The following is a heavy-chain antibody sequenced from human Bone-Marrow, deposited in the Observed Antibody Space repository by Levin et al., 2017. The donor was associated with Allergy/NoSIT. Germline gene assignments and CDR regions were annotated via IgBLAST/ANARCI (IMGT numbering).Heavy chain of an antibody. CDR1: GFTFSNYG. CDR3: AKDRGGYSYIFDC. Sequence: LSLTCEASGFTFSNYGMHWVRQAPGKGLEWVAVISYDGSNKYYADSVKGRFTISRDNSKNTLYLQMNSLRAEDTAVYYCAKDRGGYSYIFDCWGQGTLVTVSS. J-gene: IGHJ4*02. V-gene: IGHV3-30*18. D-gene: IGHD5-18*01. CDR2: ISYDGSNK.